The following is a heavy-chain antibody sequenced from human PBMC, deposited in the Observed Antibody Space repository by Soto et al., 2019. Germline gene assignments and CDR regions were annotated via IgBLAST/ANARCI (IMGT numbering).Heavy chain of an antibody. CDR1: GGSISSYY. J-gene: IGHJ4*02. CDR2: IYYSGST. D-gene: IGHD2-21*01. Sequence: SETLSLTCTVSGGSISSYYWSWIRQPPGKGLEWIGYIYYSGSTNYNPSLKSRVTISVDTSKNQFSLKLSSVTAADTAVYYCARLYGGGYSIDYWGQGTLVTVSS. V-gene: IGHV4-59*08. CDR3: ARLYGGGYSIDY.